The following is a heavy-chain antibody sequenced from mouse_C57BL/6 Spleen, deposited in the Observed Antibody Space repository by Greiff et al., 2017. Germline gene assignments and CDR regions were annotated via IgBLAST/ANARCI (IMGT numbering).Heavy chain of an antibody. CDR3: ARDELGLAWAY. CDR2: INPNNGGT. V-gene: IGHV1-22*01. J-gene: IGHJ3*01. Sequence: EVQLQQSGPELLKPGASVQMSCKASGYTFTDSNMHWVKQSHGKSLEWIGYINPNNGGTSYNQKFKGKATLTVNKSSSTAYMELRSLTSEDSAVYYCARDELGLAWAYWGQGTLVTVSA. CDR1: GYTFTDSN. D-gene: IGHD4-1*01.